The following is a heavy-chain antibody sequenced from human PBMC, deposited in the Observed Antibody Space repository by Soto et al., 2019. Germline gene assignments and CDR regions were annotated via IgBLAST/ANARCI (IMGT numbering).Heavy chain of an antibody. CDR2: INPNSGGT. V-gene: IGHV1-2*02. D-gene: IGHD2-2*02. CDR3: ARSLTEGYCTITGCYTRPLYGMDV. J-gene: IGHJ6*02. Sequence: PWPPVKVSCKASGYTFSVYYIHCLRQAPGQGLEWMGWINPNSGGTNYAQKFQGRVTVTRDTPTSTAYMELSRLTSDDTAVYYCARSLTEGYCTITGCYTRPLYGMDVWGQGTTVTVSS. CDR1: GYTFSVYY.